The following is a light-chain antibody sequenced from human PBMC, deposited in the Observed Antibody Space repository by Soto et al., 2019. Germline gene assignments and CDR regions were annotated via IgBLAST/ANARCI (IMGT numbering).Light chain of an antibody. V-gene: IGKV3-20*01. Sequence: IVFTQSPGTLPLSPGERATLSCRASQSVSRSSLAWYQQKPGQAPRHLIYGASSRATGIPDRFSGSGSGTAFTLTIRRLEPEDFGVYYCQQYGSPLTFGGGTKVELK. J-gene: IGKJ4*01. CDR3: QQYGSPLT. CDR2: GAS. CDR1: QSVSRSS.